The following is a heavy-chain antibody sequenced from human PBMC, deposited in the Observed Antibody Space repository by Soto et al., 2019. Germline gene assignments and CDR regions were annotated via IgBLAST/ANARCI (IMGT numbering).Heavy chain of an antibody. CDR1: GFDLSGDG. Sequence: VGSLILSCVASGFDLSGDGMHWVRQAPGKGLEWVSYISRSGDSECYADSVKGRFTTSRDNVKNSLYLQMNSLRADDLGVYYCARETMVVISATVKLYYGMDVWGQGTTVTVSS. CDR3: ARETMVVISATVKLYYGMDV. CDR2: ISRSGDSE. D-gene: IGHD2-21*01. J-gene: IGHJ6*02. V-gene: IGHV3-48*03.